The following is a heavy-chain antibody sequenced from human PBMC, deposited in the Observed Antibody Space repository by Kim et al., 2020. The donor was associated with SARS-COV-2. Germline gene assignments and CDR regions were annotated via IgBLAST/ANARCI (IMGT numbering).Heavy chain of an antibody. Sequence: NGRLTISRDNSKNTLYLQMSSLRAEDTAVYYCVKDHSGVWGRYRCCYFDYWGQGTLVTVSS. J-gene: IGHJ4*02. V-gene: IGHV3-64D*06. CDR3: VKDHSGVWGRYRCCYFDY. D-gene: IGHD3-16*02.